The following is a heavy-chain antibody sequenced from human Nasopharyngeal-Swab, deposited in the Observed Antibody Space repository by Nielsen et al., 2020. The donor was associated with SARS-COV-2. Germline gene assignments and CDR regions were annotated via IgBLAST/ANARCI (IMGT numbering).Heavy chain of an antibody. Sequence: GESLKISCAASGFTFSSYSMNWVRQAPGKGLEWVSSISSSSSYIYYADSVKGRFTISRDNAKNSLYLQMNSLRAEDTAVYYCARAGYDILTGYDSPFDYWGQGTLVTVSS. CDR1: GFTFSSYS. CDR3: ARAGYDILTGYDSPFDY. CDR2: ISSSSSYI. V-gene: IGHV3-21*01. J-gene: IGHJ4*02. D-gene: IGHD3-9*01.